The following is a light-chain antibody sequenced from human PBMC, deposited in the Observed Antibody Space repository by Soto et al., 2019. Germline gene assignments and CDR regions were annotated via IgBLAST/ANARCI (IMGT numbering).Light chain of an antibody. CDR2: DAS. V-gene: IGKV3-11*01. J-gene: IGKJ2*01. CDR3: QQRSNWLYT. CDR1: QSVSSY. Sequence: EIVLTQSPATLSLSPGERATLSCRASQSVSSYLAWYQQKPGQAPRLLIYDASNRATGIPARFSGSESGTDFTLTISRLEPEDFAVYYCQQRSNWLYTFGEGTKLEIK.